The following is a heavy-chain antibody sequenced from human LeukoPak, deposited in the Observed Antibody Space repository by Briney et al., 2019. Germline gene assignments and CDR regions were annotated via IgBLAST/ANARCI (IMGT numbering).Heavy chain of an antibody. Sequence: ASVKVSCKASGGTFSSYAISWVRQAPGQGLEWMGWINPNSGGTNYAQKFQGRVTMTRDTSISTAYMELSRLRSDDTAVYYCARDLTTVAYWGQGTLVTVSS. CDR3: ARDLTTVAY. CDR2: INPNSGGT. V-gene: IGHV1-2*02. J-gene: IGHJ4*02. D-gene: IGHD4-17*01. CDR1: GGTFSSYA.